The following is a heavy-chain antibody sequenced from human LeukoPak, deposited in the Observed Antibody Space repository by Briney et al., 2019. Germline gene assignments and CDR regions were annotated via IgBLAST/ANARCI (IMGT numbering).Heavy chain of an antibody. CDR3: AAPADGSAYRFDY. Sequence: PSETLSLTCTVSGGSISSSYWWSWVRQRPGKGPEWIGEVYQSGSTNYNPSLKSRVTISVDKSKNQFSLKLTSVTAADTAVYYCAAPADGSAYRFDYWGQGTLVTVSS. V-gene: IGHV4-4*02. CDR2: VYQSGST. CDR1: GGSISSSYW. J-gene: IGHJ4*02. D-gene: IGHD3-22*01.